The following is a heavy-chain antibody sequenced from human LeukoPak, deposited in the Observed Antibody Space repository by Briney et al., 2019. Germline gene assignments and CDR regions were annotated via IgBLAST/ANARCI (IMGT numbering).Heavy chain of an antibody. CDR1: GFTFDDCG. CDR3: AGNLYTRFGDC. J-gene: IGHJ4*02. Sequence: GGSLRLSCAASGFTFDDCGMSWVRQAPGKGLEWVSGINWNGGRTGYVDSVKGRFTISRDNAQNTLYLQMNSLRAEDTAVYYCAGNLYTRFGDCWGQGALVTVSS. V-gene: IGHV3-20*04. D-gene: IGHD2-2*01. CDR2: INWNGGRT.